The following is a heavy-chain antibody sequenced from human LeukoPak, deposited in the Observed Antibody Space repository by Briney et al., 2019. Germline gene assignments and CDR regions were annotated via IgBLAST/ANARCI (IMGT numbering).Heavy chain of an antibody. V-gene: IGHV4-61*02. Sequence: SQTLSLTCTVSGGSISSGSYYWSWIRQPAGKGLEWIRRIYTSGSTNYNPSLKSRVTISVDTAKNQFSLKLSSVTAADTAVYYCARCLTYCTNGVCYTGFDYWGQGTLVTVSS. J-gene: IGHJ4*02. D-gene: IGHD2-8*01. CDR1: GGSISSGSYY. CDR2: IYTSGST. CDR3: ARCLTYCTNGVCYTGFDY.